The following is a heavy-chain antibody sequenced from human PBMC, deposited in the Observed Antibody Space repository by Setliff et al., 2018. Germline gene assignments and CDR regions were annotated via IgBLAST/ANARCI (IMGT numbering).Heavy chain of an antibody. V-gene: IGHV1-2*04. Sequence: RASVKVSCKASGYTFTGYYMHWVRQAPGQGLEWMGWINPNSGGTNYAQKFQGWVTMTRDTSISTAYMELSRLRSYDTAVYYCARYQDSSGYPYYFDYWGQGTLVTVSS. CDR2: INPNSGGT. J-gene: IGHJ4*02. CDR3: ARYQDSSGYPYYFDY. CDR1: GYTFTGYY. D-gene: IGHD3-22*01.